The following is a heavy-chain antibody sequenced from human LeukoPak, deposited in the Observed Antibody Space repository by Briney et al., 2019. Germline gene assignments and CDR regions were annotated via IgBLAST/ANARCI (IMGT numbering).Heavy chain of an antibody. CDR3: ASIGMNDYYYYMDV. D-gene: IGHD1-1*01. J-gene: IGHJ6*03. Sequence: KPSETLSLTCAVYGGSFSGYYWSWIRQPPGKGLEWIGEINHSGSTNYNPSLKSRVTTSVDTSKNQFSLKLSSVTAADTAVYYCASIGMNDYYYYMDVWGKGTTVTVSS. CDR1: GGSFSGYY. CDR2: INHSGST. V-gene: IGHV4-34*01.